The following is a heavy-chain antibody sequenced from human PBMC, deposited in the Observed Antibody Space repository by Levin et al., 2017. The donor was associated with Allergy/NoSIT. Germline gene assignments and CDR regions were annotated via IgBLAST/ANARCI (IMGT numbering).Heavy chain of an antibody. CDR2: IIPVFTTT. D-gene: IGHD3-3*01. CDR1: GGTFSSYA. Sequence: KISCKASGGTFSSYAITWVRQAPGQGLEWMGGIIPVFTTTNYAQRFQGRVTITADESTSTAYMELSSLRSEDTAVYYCARDIRPLGGYYYGMDVWGQGTTVTVSS. V-gene: IGHV1-69*01. CDR3: ARDIRPLGGYYYGMDV. J-gene: IGHJ6*02.